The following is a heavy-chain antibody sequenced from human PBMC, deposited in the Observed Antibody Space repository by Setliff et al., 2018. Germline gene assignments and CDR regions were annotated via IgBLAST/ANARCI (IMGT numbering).Heavy chain of an antibody. CDR1: GFTFGSFY. CDR2: IRPDGSET. V-gene: IGHV3-7*03. Sequence: GGSLRLSCAASGFTFGSFYMTWVRQAPGKGLEWVANIRPDGSETGSVDSVKGRFTISRDNAKNSLYLQMDSLRAEDTAVYYCARDPAYGAFDIWGQGTMVTVSS. CDR3: ARDPAYGAFDI. D-gene: IGHD3-16*01. J-gene: IGHJ3*02.